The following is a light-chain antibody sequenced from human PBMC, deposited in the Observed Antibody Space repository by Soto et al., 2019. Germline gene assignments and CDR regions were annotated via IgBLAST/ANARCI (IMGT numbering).Light chain of an antibody. Sequence: DIQMTQSPSTLSASVGDRVTITCRASQSISSWLAWYQQKPGKAPKLLIYDASSLESGVPSRFSGSGSGTEITLTISSLQPDDFATYYCQQYNSYRITFGQGTRLEIK. CDR3: QQYNSYRIT. V-gene: IGKV1-5*01. CDR2: DAS. J-gene: IGKJ5*01. CDR1: QSISSW.